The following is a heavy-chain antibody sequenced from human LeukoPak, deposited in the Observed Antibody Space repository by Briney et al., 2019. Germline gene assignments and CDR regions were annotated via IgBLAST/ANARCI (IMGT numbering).Heavy chain of an antibody. CDR2: INTNTGNP. J-gene: IGHJ5*02. V-gene: IGHV7-4-1*02. D-gene: IGHD3-3*01. Sequence: ASVKVSCKASGYMFDRYGIIWVRQAPGQGLEWMGWINTNTGNPTYAQGFTGRFVFSLDTSVSTAYLQISSLKAEDTAVYYCARVRGGVTPHLWFDPWGQGTLVTVSS. CDR1: GYMFDRYG. CDR3: ARVRGGVTPHLWFDP.